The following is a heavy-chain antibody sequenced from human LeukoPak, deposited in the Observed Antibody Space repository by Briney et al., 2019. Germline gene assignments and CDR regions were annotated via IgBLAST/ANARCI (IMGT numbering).Heavy chain of an antibody. CDR2: ISYDGSNK. J-gene: IGHJ4*02. Sequence: PGRSLRLSCAASGFTFSSYGMHWVRQAPGKGLEWVAVISYDGSNKYYADSVKGRFTISRDNSKNTLYLQMNSLRVEDTAVYYCAREEYGKYYLDYWGQGTLVTVSS. CDR3: AREEYGKYYLDY. V-gene: IGHV3-30*03. CDR1: GFTFSSYG. D-gene: IGHD6-6*01.